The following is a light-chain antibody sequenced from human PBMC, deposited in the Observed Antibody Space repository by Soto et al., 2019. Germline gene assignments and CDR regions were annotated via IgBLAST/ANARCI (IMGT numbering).Light chain of an antibody. CDR3: QQHNSYPWT. CDR2: DAS. V-gene: IGKV1-5*01. J-gene: IGKJ1*01. Sequence: DIQLTQTPSTLSASIGDRVTITCRASQSLSGWLAWYQQTPGKAPKLLIYDASSLESGVPSRFSGSGSGTEFTLTISSLQPDDFATYYCQQHNSYPWTFGQGTKVDIK. CDR1: QSLSGW.